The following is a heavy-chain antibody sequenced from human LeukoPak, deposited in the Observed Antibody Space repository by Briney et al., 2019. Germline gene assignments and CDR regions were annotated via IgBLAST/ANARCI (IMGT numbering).Heavy chain of an antibody. V-gene: IGHV4-34*01. D-gene: IGHD2-15*01. J-gene: IGHJ4*02. CDR3: ARGKDIVVVVAATQQYYFDY. CDR1: GVSFSGYY. Sequence: SETLSLTCAVYGVSFSGYYWSWIRQPPGKGLEWIGEINHSGSTNYNPSLKSRVTISVDTSKNQFSLKLSSVTAAVTAVYYCARGKDIVVVVAATQQYYFDYWGQGTLVTVSS. CDR2: INHSGST.